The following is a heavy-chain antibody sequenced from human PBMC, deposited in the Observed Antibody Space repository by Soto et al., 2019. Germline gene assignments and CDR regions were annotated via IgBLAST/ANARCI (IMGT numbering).Heavy chain of an antibody. CDR2: IYHSGST. V-gene: IGHV4-30-2*01. J-gene: IGHJ1*01. CDR3: ARDTSSTSLRAEYFQF. Sequence: SETLSLTCAVSGGSISSGGYSWSWIRQPPGKGLEWIGYIYHSGSTYYNPSLKSRVTISVDRSKNQFSLKLSSVTAADTAVYYCARDTSSTSLRAEYFQFWGQGTQVTLSS. CDR1: GGSISSGGYS. D-gene: IGHD6-13*01.